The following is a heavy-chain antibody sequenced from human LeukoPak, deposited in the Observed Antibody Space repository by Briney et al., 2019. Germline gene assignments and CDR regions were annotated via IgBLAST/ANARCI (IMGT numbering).Heavy chain of an antibody. J-gene: IGHJ3*02. Sequence: SETLSLTCTVSGDSINSGLYYWSWIRQPAGKGLEWIGRIYTRGSTNYNPSLKSRVTISLDTSKNQFSLKLSSVTAADTAVYYCARFDSSGYYQDAFDIWGQGTMVTVSS. CDR2: IYTRGST. CDR3: ARFDSSGYYQDAFDI. V-gene: IGHV4-61*02. D-gene: IGHD3-22*01. CDR1: GDSINSGLYY.